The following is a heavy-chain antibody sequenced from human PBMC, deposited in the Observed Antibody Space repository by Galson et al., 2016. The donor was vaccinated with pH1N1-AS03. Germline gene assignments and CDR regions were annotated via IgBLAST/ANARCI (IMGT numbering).Heavy chain of an antibody. CDR1: GYSFSVYW. CDR2: IYPDGSDT. J-gene: IGHJ4*02. Sequence: QSGAEVKKPGESLKISCKVSGYSFSVYWIGWVRQMPGKGLEWVGLIYPDGSDTRYNPAFHGQVTISADESISTAYLQWSSLKASDTAMYFCARSTGDLGYLDYLGPGTLITVSS. D-gene: IGHD7-27*01. CDR3: ARSTGDLGYLDY. V-gene: IGHV5-51*03.